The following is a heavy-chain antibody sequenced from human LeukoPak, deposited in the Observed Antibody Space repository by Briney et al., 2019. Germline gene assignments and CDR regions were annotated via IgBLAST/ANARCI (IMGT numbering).Heavy chain of an antibody. Sequence: SETLSLTCTVSGGSISSYYWSWIRQPPGKGLEWIGYIYYSGSTNYNPSLKSRVTISVDTSKNQFSLKLSSVTAADTAVYYCARAGGSRSYSYFDYWGQGTLVTVSS. J-gene: IGHJ4*02. CDR1: GGSISSYY. CDR2: IYYSGST. D-gene: IGHD3-10*01. CDR3: ARAGGSRSYSYFDY. V-gene: IGHV4-59*01.